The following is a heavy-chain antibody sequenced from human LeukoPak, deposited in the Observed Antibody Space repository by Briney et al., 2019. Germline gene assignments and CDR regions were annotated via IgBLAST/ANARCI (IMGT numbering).Heavy chain of an antibody. V-gene: IGHV4-61*01. CDR3: ARANPAYYDSSGYHPYFDY. CDR2: IYYSGST. D-gene: IGHD3-22*01. J-gene: IGHJ4*02. Sequence: SETLSLTCTVSGGSFSSGSYYWSWIRQPPGKGLEWIGYIYYSGSTNYNPSLKSRVTISVDTSKNQFSLKLSSVTAADTAVYYCARANPAYYDSSGYHPYFDYWGQGTLVTVSS. CDR1: GGSFSSGSYY.